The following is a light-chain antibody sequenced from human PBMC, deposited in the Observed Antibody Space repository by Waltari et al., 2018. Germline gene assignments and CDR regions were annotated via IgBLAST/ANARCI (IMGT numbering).Light chain of an antibody. Sequence: QSALTQPASVSGSPGQSITIPCTGTSSYVGSYNLVSCYQQHPGKAPKLMIYEGSKRPSGVSNRFSGSKSGNTASLTISGLQAEDEADYYCCSYAGSSTYVFGTGTKVTVL. CDR1: SSYVGSYNL. CDR2: EGS. CDR3: CSYAGSSTYV. J-gene: IGLJ1*01. V-gene: IGLV2-23*01.